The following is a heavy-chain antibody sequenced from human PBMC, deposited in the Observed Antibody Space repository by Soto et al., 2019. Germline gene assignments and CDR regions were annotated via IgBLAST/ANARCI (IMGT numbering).Heavy chain of an antibody. D-gene: IGHD3-3*01. CDR3: ASVWSGYSGAHF. J-gene: IGHJ4*02. CDR1: GFTFSSYA. CDR2: ITRGGTII. Sequence: EVQLLESGGGLVQPGGSLRLSCAASGFTFSSYAMSWVRQAPGEGLECLSYITRGGTIIHYADSVKGRFTISRDNARNSLYLQMNSLRAEDSAVYYCASVWSGYSGAHFWGQGTLVTVSS. V-gene: IGHV3-48*03.